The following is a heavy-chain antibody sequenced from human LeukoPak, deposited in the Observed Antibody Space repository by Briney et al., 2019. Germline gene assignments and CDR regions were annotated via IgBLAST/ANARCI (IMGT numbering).Heavy chain of an antibody. Sequence: ASVKVSCKASGDTFTNYDINWVRQATGQGLEWMGWMNPNSGNTGYAQKFQGRVTMTRNTSISTAYMELSSLTSEDTAVYYCAREVTAYSSSYGYWGQGTLVTVSS. CDR2: MNPNSGNT. J-gene: IGHJ4*02. V-gene: IGHV1-8*01. CDR1: GDTFTNYD. CDR3: AREVTAYSSSYGY. D-gene: IGHD6-6*01.